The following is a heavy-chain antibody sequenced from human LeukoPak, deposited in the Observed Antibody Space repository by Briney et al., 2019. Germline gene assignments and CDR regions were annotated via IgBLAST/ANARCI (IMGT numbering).Heavy chain of an antibody. J-gene: IGHJ4*02. CDR2: ISSGVIST. CDR1: GFTFSSYA. V-gene: IGHV3-23*01. CDR3: ARRAGATRNFDY. Sequence: PGGSLRLSCAASGFTFSSYAMSWVRQAPGKGLEWVSAISSGVISTYYEDSVKGRFTISRDNSKSTLYLQMSSLRAEDTAVYYCARRAGATRNFDYWGQGTLVTVSS. D-gene: IGHD1-26*01.